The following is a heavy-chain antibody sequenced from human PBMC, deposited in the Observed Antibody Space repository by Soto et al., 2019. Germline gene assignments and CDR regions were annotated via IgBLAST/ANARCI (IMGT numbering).Heavy chain of an antibody. CDR3: ARDFPGPSARYYYYYYMDV. J-gene: IGHJ6*03. D-gene: IGHD6-6*01. CDR1: GDSVSSNSAA. Sequence: SQTLSLTCAISGDSVSSNSAAWNWIRQSPSRGLEWLGRTYYRSKWYNDYAVSVKSRITINPDTSKNQFSLQLNSVTPEDTAVYYCARDFPGPSARYYYYYYMDVWGKGTTVTVSS. CDR2: TYYRSKWYN. V-gene: IGHV6-1*01.